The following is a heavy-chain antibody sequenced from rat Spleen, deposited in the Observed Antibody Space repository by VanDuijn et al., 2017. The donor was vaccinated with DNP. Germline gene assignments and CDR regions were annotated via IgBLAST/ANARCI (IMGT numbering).Heavy chain of an antibody. V-gene: IGHV5-25*01. D-gene: IGHD1-9*01. J-gene: IGHJ2*01. CDR2: ISTSGNRP. CDR3: ARHSRTTAITEYFDY. Sequence: EVQLVESGGDLVQPGRSLKLSCVASGFTFSNYYMAWVRQAPKKGLEWVATISTSGNRPYYPDSVKGRFTISRDNAKSSLYLQMNSLKSEDTATYYCARHSRTTAITEYFDYWGQGVMVTVSS. CDR1: GFTFSNYY.